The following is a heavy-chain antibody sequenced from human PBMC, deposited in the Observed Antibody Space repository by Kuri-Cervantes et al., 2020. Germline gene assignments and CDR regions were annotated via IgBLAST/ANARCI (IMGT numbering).Heavy chain of an antibody. CDR3: AIGDKYYYDSQRY. D-gene: IGHD3-22*01. CDR2: INPSGGST. J-gene: IGHJ4*02. V-gene: IGHV1-46*01. Sequence: GGSLRLSCKASGYTFTSYYMHWVRQAPGQGLEWMGIINPSGGSTSYAQKFQGRVTMTRDTSTSTVYTELRSLRSDDTAVYYCAIGDKYYYDSQRYWGQGTLVTVSS. CDR1: GYTFTSYY.